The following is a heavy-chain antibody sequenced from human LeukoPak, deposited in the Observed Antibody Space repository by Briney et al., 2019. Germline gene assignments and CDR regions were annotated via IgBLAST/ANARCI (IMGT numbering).Heavy chain of an antibody. Sequence: SQTLSLTCTVSGGTISSGSYYWSWIRQPAGKGLEWIGRIYTSGSANYNPSLKSRVTISVDTSKNQFSLKLKSVTAADTAVYYCARGEYYYGSGTLNWFDPWGQGTLVTVSS. CDR2: IYTSGSA. CDR1: GGTISSGSYY. D-gene: IGHD3-10*01. V-gene: IGHV4-61*02. CDR3: ARGEYYYGSGTLNWFDP. J-gene: IGHJ5*02.